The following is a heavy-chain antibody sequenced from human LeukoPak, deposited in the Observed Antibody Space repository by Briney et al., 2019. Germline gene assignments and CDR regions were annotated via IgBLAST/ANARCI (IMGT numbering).Heavy chain of an antibody. Sequence: WGVLRLSCAASGFTFSSYWMSWVRQAPGKGLEWVANMKQDGSEKYYVDSVKGRFTISRDNAKNSLYLQMNSLRAEDTAVYYCASLLRKYSSGWYYYYYGMDVWGQGTTVTVSS. D-gene: IGHD6-19*01. V-gene: IGHV3-7*03. CDR1: GFTFSSYW. CDR2: MKQDGSEK. J-gene: IGHJ6*02. CDR3: ASLLRKYSSGWYYYYYGMDV.